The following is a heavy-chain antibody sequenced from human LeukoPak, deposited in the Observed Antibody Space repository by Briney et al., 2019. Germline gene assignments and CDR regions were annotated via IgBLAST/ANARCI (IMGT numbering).Heavy chain of an antibody. Sequence: PGGSLRLSCAASGFTFSSYGMSWVRQAPGKGLEWVSAISGSGGSTYYADSVKGRFTISRDNSKNTLYLQMNSLRAEDTAVYYCAKVGILKQQLARYFDYWGQGTLVTVSS. J-gene: IGHJ4*02. CDR1: GFTFSSYG. V-gene: IGHV3-23*01. D-gene: IGHD6-13*01. CDR2: ISGSGGST. CDR3: AKVGILKQQLARYFDY.